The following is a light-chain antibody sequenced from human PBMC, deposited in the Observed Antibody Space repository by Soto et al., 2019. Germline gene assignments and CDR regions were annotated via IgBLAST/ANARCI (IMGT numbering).Light chain of an antibody. J-gene: IGLJ3*02. CDR3: AAWDDSLNGWV. V-gene: IGLV1-36*01. CDR2: YDD. CDR1: YSNTGDNS. Sequence: QSVLTQPPSVSAAPGQRVTISCSGSYSNTGDNSVSWYQQLPGKAPKFLIYYDDLLPSGVSDRFSGSKSGTSASLAISGLQSEDEADYYCAAWDDSLNGWVFGGGTKLTVL.